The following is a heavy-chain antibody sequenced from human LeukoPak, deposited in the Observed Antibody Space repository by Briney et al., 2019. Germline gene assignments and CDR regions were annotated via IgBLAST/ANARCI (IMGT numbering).Heavy chain of an antibody. Sequence: GGSLRLACAVSGFTFSTYAMSWVRQAPGKGLEWVSTIGGGGGGTYYADSVKGRFTISRDTSKNTLFLQMNSLRVEDTAVYYCARNDFGSGWLGDYWGQGTLVTVSS. J-gene: IGHJ4*02. D-gene: IGHD6-19*01. CDR2: IGGGGGGT. CDR3: ARNDFGSGWLGDY. CDR1: GFTFSTYA. V-gene: IGHV3-23*01.